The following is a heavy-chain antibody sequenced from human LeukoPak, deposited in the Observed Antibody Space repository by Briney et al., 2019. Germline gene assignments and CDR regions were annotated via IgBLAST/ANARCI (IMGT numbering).Heavy chain of an antibody. D-gene: IGHD3-16*01. CDR2: IYSGGST. J-gene: IGHJ4*02. V-gene: IGHV3-53*01. Sequence: GGSLRLSCAASGFTVSSNYMNRVRQAPGKGLEWVSVIYSGGSTYYLDSVKGRFTISRDNSKNTLYLQTNSLRAEDTAVYYCARFMRGSVDCWGQGTLVTVSS. CDR3: ARFMRGSVDC. CDR1: GFTVSSNY.